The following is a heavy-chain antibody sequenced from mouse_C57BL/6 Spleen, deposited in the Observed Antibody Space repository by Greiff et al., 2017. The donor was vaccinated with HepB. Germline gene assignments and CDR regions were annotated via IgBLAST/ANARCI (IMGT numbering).Heavy chain of an antibody. J-gene: IGHJ3*01. CDR2: INPNNGGT. Sequence: EVQLQQSGPELVKPGASVKMSCKASGYTFTDYNMHWVKQSHGKSLEWIGYINPNNGGTSYNQKFKGKATLTVNKSSSTAYMELRSLTSEDSADYYRAREAVGAPRWFAYWGQGTLVTVSA. D-gene: IGHD1-1*01. V-gene: IGHV1-22*01. CDR1: GYTFTDYN. CDR3: AREAVGAPRWFAY.